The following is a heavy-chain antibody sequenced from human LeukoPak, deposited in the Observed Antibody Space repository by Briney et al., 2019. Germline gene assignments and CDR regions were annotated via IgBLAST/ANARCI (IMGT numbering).Heavy chain of an antibody. V-gene: IGHV3-23*01. Sequence: PGGSLRLSCAASGFTFSSYAMSWVRQAPGKGLEWVSAISGSGGSTYYADSVKGRFTISRDNSKNTLYLQMNSLRAEDTAVYYCAKTIAVAGYSPLDVWGKGTTVTVSS. D-gene: IGHD6-13*01. CDR2: ISGSGGST. CDR3: AKTIAVAGYSPLDV. J-gene: IGHJ6*04. CDR1: GFTFSSYA.